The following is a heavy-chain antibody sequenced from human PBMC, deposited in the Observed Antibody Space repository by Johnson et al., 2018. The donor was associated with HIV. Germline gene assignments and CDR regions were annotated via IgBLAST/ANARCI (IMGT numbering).Heavy chain of an antibody. Sequence: QVQLVESGGGVVQPGRSLRLSCAASGFTFSNYDMHWVRQALGKGLEWVAVISYDGSNKYYADSLKGRFTISRDNSKSTLYLQMNSLRAEDTAVYYCARGEEMATILIWGQGTMVTVSS. V-gene: IGHV3-30*03. CDR3: ARGEEMATILI. J-gene: IGHJ3*02. CDR1: GFTFSNYD. D-gene: IGHD5-24*01. CDR2: ISYDGSNK.